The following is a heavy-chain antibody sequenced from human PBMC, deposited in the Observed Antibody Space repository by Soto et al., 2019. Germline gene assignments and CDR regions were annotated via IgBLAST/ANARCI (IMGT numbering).Heavy chain of an antibody. J-gene: IGHJ5*02. Sequence: SETLSLTCTVSCGSISGYYWSWIRQPPGKGLEWIGYIYYSGSTIYNPSLKSRVTISVDTSKNQFSLTLSSVTAADTAVYYCGRDVLANRGPENWFHPWGQGTLVTVSS. D-gene: IGHD7-27*01. V-gene: IGHV4-59*01. CDR3: GRDVLANRGPENWFHP. CDR1: CGSISGYY. CDR2: IYYSGST.